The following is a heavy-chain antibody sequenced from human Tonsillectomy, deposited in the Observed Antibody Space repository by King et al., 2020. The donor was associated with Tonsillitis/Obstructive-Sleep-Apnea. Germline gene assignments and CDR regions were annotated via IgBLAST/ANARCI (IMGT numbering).Heavy chain of an antibody. Sequence: VQLVESGGGVVQPGRSLRLSYAASGFTFSSYAMHWVRQAPGKGLEWVAVISYDGSNKYYADSVKGRFTISRDNSKNTLYLQMNSLRAEDTAVYYCARVWGELRSYFDHWGQGTLVTVSS. CDR1: GFTFSSYA. CDR2: ISYDGSNK. V-gene: IGHV3-30*04. J-gene: IGHJ4*02. CDR3: ARVWGELRSYFDH. D-gene: IGHD5-12*01.